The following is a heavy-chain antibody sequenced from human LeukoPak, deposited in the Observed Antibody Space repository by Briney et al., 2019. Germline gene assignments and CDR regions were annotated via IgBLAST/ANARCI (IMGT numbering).Heavy chain of an antibody. D-gene: IGHD2-2*01. CDR2: ISYDGSNK. Sequence: PGRSLRLSRAASGFTFSSYAMHWVRQAPGKGLEWVAVISYDGSNKYYADSVKGRFTISRDNSKNTLYLQMNSLRAEDTAVYYCAREDIVVVPAAHYGVWGQGTLVTVSS. V-gene: IGHV3-30-3*01. CDR3: AREDIVVVPAAHYGV. J-gene: IGHJ4*02. CDR1: GFTFSSYA.